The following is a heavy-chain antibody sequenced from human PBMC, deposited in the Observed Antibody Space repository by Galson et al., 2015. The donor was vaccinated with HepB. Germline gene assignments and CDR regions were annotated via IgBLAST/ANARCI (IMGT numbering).Heavy chain of an antibody. V-gene: IGHV3-21*01. Sequence: SLRLSCAASGFTFSSYSMNWVRQAPGKGLEWVSSISSSSSYIYYADSVKGRFTISRDNAKNSLYLQMNSLRAEDTAVYYCARDWSGSYPNFDYWGQGTLVPVSS. CDR3: ARDWSGSYPNFDY. J-gene: IGHJ4*02. D-gene: IGHD1-26*01. CDR1: GFTFSSYS. CDR2: ISSSSSYI.